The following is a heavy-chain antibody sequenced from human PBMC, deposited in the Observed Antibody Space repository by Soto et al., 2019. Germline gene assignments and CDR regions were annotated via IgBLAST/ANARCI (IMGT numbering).Heavy chain of an antibody. CDR1: GFTFSSYA. CDR3: ETHYWNSWYYFDY. V-gene: IGHV3-30-3*01. D-gene: IGHD6-13*01. Sequence: QVQLVESGGGVGQPGRSLRLSCAASGFTFSSYAMHWVREAPGKGLEWVAVISYDGSNKYYADSVKGRFTISRDNSKNTLYLQMNSLRAEDTAVYYCETHYWNSWYYFDYWGQGTLVPVSS. CDR2: ISYDGSNK. J-gene: IGHJ4*02.